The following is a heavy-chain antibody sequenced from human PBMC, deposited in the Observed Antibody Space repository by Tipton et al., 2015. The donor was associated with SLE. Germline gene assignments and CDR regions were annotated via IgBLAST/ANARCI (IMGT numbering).Heavy chain of an antibody. CDR1: GYSSSSGYY. J-gene: IGHJ4*02. CDR2: IYHSGST. V-gene: IGHV4-38-2*01. CDR3: ARAVEKLVPPDY. D-gene: IGHD6-6*01. Sequence: TLSLTCAVSGYSSSSGYYWGWIRQPPGKGLEWIGSIYHSGSTYYNPSPKSRVTISVDTSKNQFSLKLSSVTAADTAVYYCARAVEKLVPPDYWGQGTLVTVSS.